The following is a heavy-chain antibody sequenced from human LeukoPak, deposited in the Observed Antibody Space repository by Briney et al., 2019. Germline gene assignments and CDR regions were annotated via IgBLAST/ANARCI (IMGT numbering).Heavy chain of an antibody. D-gene: IGHD3-10*01. J-gene: IGHJ4*02. CDR2: ISHSGST. CDR1: GGSFSGYY. V-gene: IGHV4-34*01. Sequence: SETLSLTCAVYGGSFSGYYWSWIRQPPGKGLEWIGEISHSGSTNYNPSLKSRVTISVDTSKNQFSLKLSSVTAADTAVYYCARSQFDRFGELLSDYWGQGTLVTVSS. CDR3: ARSQFDRFGELLSDY.